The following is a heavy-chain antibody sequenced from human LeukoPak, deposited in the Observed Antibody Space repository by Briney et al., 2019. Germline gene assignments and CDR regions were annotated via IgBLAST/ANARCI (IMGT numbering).Heavy chain of an antibody. D-gene: IGHD1-14*01. Sequence: QPGGSLRLSCAASGLTFSRHWMHWVRQAPGKGLVWVSCINGDGSSTSYADSVKGRFTISRDNAMNTLYLQMNNLRAEDTAVYYCASRTGVYWGQGTLVSVSS. CDR3: ASRTGVY. CDR2: INGDGSST. CDR1: GLTFSRHW. J-gene: IGHJ4*02. V-gene: IGHV3-74*01.